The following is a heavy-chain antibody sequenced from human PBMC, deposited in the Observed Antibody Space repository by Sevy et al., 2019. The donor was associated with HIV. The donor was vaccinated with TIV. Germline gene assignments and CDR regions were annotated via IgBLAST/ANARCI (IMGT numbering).Heavy chain of an antibody. CDR1: GFTFSSYA. J-gene: IGHJ4*02. CDR2: ISGSGGST. D-gene: IGHD3-22*01. CDR3: AKAGVYYYDFYYFDY. Sequence: GGSLRLSCAASGFTFSSYAMSWVRQAPGKGLEWVSAISGSGGSTYYADSVKGRFTISRDNSKSTLSLQMNSLRAEDTAVYYCAKAGVYYYDFYYFDYWGQGTLVTVSS. V-gene: IGHV3-23*01.